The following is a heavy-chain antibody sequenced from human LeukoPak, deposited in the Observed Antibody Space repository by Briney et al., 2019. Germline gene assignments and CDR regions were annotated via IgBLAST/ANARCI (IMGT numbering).Heavy chain of an antibody. CDR2: ISSSGSTI. V-gene: IGHV3-48*03. D-gene: IGHD2-2*02. CDR1: GFTFSSYE. CDR3: AREPRDIVVVPAAIGDAFDI. Sequence: GGSLRLSCAASGFTFSSYEMNWVRQAPGKGLEWVSYISSSGSTIYYADSVKGRFTISRDNAKNSLYLQMNSLRAEDMGVYYCAREPRDIVVVPAAIGDAFDIWGQGTMVTVSS. J-gene: IGHJ3*02.